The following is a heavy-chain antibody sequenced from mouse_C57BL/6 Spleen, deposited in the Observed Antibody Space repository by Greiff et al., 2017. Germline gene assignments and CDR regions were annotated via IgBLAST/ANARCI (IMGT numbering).Heavy chain of an antibody. D-gene: IGHD1-1*01. J-gene: IGHJ3*01. CDR2: INPNYGTT. V-gene: IGHV1-39*01. CDR3: ARWGSSYAWFAY. CDR1: GYSFTDYN. Sequence: VQLKESGPELVKPGASVKISCKASGYSFTDYNMKWVKQSNGKSLEWIGVINPNYGTTSYNQKFKGKATLTVDQSSSTAYMQRNSLTSEDSAVYYCARWGSSYAWFAYWGQGTLVTVSA.